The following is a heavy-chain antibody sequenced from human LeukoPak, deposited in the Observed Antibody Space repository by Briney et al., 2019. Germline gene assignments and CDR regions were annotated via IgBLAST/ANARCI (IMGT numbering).Heavy chain of an antibody. CDR3: ARASYSYDINGWVPFDY. CDR1: GGSISSGSYY. V-gene: IGHV4-61*09. J-gene: IGHJ4*02. Sequence: SETLSLTCTVSGGSISSGSYYWSWIRQPAGKGLEWIGNVYTSGSTNYNPSLKSRVTISGDTSKNQFSLRLSSVTAADTAVYYCARASYSYDINGWVPFDYWGQGTLVTVSS. CDR2: VYTSGST. D-gene: IGHD3-22*01.